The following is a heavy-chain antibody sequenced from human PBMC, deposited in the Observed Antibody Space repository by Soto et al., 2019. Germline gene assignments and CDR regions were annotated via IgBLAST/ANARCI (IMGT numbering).Heavy chain of an antibody. CDR2: IRSKANSYAT. CDR3: TRHLPGDY. J-gene: IGHJ4*02. V-gene: IGHV3-73*02. Sequence: EVQLVESGGGLVQPGGSLKLSCAASGFTFSGSAMHWVRQASGKGLEWVGRIRSKANSYATAYAASVKGRFTISRDDSKTTAYLKMNSLKTGDTAVYSCTRHLPGDYGGQGPLVTVSS. CDR1: GFTFSGSA.